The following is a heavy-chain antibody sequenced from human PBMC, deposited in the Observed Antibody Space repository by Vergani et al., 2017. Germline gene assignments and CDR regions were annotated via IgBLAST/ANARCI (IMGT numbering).Heavy chain of an antibody. Sequence: LQLQESGPGLVKPSETLSLTCTVSGGSISSSSYYWGWIRQPPGKGLEWVSAISGSGGSTYYADSVKGRFTISRDNSKNTLYLQMNSLRAEDTAVYYCAKDGWSPWEPPDYWGQGTLVTVSS. CDR3: AKDGWSPWEPPDY. J-gene: IGHJ4*02. V-gene: IGHV3-23*01. CDR1: GGSISSSSYY. D-gene: IGHD1-26*01. CDR2: ISGSGGST.